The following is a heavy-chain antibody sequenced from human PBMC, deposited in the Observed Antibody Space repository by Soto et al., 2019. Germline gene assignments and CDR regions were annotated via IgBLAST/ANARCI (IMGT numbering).Heavy chain of an antibody. D-gene: IGHD6-19*01. Sequence: EVQLVESGGGLVQPGGSLRLSCAASGFTFSSYWMSWVRQDPGKGLEWVANIKQDGSEKYYVDSVKGRFTISRDNAKNSLYLQMNSLRAEDTAVYYCAREEADSSADLIDPWGQGTLVTVSS. V-gene: IGHV3-7*01. CDR3: AREEADSSADLIDP. J-gene: IGHJ5*02. CDR2: IKQDGSEK. CDR1: GFTFSSYW.